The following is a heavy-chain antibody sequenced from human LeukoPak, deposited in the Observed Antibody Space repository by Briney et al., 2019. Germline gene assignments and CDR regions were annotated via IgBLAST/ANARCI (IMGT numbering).Heavy chain of an antibody. D-gene: IGHD3-9*01. CDR3: AKDLSKRYFDWLFWGFDY. Sequence: PGGSLRLSCAASGFTFSSYGMSWVRQAPGKGLEWVSAISGSGGSTYYADSVKGRFTISRDNSKNTLYLQMNSLRAEDTAVYYCAKDLSKRYFDWLFWGFDYWGQGTLVTVSS. J-gene: IGHJ4*02. V-gene: IGHV3-23*01. CDR1: GFTFSSYG. CDR2: ISGSGGST.